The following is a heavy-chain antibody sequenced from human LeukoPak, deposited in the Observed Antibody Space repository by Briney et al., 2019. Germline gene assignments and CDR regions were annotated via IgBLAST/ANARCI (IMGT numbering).Heavy chain of an antibody. J-gene: IGHJ5*02. V-gene: IGHV4-38-2*02. D-gene: IGHD3-16*01. Sequence: PETLSLTCTVSGYSISSGYYWGWIRQPPGKGLEWIGSIYYSGSTYYNPSLKSRVTISVDTSKNQFSLKLSSVTAADTAVYYCARGSYAWFDPWGQGTLVTVSS. CDR1: GYSISSGYY. CDR2: IYYSGST. CDR3: ARGSYAWFDP.